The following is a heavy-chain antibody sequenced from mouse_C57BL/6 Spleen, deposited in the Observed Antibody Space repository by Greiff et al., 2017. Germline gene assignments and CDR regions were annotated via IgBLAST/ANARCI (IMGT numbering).Heavy chain of an antibody. J-gene: IGHJ2*01. V-gene: IGHV1-5*01. CDR2: IYPGNSDT. CDR1: GYTFTSYW. Sequence: EVQLQQSGTVLARPGASVKMSCKTSGYTFTSYWMHWVKQRPGQGLEWIGAIYPGNSDTSYNQKFKGKAKLTAVTSASTAYMELSSLTNEDSAVYYCTREVYYDYDRGGFDYWGQGTTLTVSS. D-gene: IGHD2-4*01. CDR3: TREVYYDYDRGGFDY.